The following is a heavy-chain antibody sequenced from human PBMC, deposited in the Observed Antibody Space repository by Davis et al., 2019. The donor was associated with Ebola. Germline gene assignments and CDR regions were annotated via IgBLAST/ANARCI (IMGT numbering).Heavy chain of an antibody. V-gene: IGHV1-2*02. CDR1: GYTFTGYY. CDR2: INPNSGGT. D-gene: IGHD6-19*01. Sequence: ASVKVSCKASGYTFTGYYMHWVRQAPGQGLEWMGWINPNSGGTNYAQKLQGRVTMTTDTSTSTAYMELRSLRSDDTAVYYCARGRSGWYWNDAFDIWGQGTMVTVSS. J-gene: IGHJ3*02. CDR3: ARGRSGWYWNDAFDI.